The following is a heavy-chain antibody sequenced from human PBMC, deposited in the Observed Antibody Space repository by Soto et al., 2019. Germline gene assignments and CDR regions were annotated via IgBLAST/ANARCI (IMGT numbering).Heavy chain of an antibody. Sequence: GRLRPAFPASGSTFGLDALSWVRQAPGKGLEWVSAISGSGGSTYYADSVKGRFTSARDNSKNKLYLQMNSLRAEDTAVYYCAKFDTDMAYSDYWGQGTRVTVYS. CDR2: ISGSGGST. D-gene: IGHD5-18*01. J-gene: IGHJ4*02. CDR3: AKFDTDMAYSDY. CDR1: GSTFGLDA. V-gene: IGHV3-23*01.